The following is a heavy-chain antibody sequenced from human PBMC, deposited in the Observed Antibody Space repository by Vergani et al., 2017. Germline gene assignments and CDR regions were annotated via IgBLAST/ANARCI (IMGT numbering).Heavy chain of an antibody. D-gene: IGHD1-26*01. CDR3: AREWESTWNY. Sequence: QVQLVQSGAEMKKPGASVKVSCKASGYSFYTYGISWVRQAPGQGLEWMGLISAYNGNTNYAKKFQGRVTMTRDTCTSTDYMELRRLGTDDTAVYYCAREWESTWNYWGQGTLVTISS. J-gene: IGHJ4*02. CDR1: GYSFYTYG. CDR2: ISAYNGNT. V-gene: IGHV1-18*01.